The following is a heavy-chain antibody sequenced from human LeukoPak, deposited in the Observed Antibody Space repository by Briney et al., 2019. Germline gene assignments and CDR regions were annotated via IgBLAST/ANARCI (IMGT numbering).Heavy chain of an antibody. V-gene: IGHV4-61*02. CDR1: GGSISSGSYY. CDR3: ARRNRYSGSYGAFDI. Sequence: SQTLSLTCTVSGGSISSGSYYWSCTRQPAGKGLEWIGRIYTSGSTNYNPSLKSRVTISVDTSKNQFPLKLSSVTAPDTAVYYCARRNRYSGSYGAFDIWGQGTMVTVSS. J-gene: IGHJ3*02. D-gene: IGHD1-26*01. CDR2: IYTSGST.